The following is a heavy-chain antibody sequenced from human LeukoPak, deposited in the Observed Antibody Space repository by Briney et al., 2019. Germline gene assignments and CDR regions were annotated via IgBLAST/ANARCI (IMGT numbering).Heavy chain of an antibody. CDR3: ARSPPGWYYDNSGQYYFDT. V-gene: IGHV4-59*08. Sequence: ETLSLTCTVSGGSISGYYWSWIRQSPGKRLEWIAYISFTGNTNYNPSLKSRVTISLDTSKTHFSLTLSSLTAADTAVYYCARSPPGWYYDNSGQYYFDTWGQGALVTVSS. D-gene: IGHD3-22*01. CDR2: ISFTGNT. J-gene: IGHJ4*02. CDR1: GGSISGYY.